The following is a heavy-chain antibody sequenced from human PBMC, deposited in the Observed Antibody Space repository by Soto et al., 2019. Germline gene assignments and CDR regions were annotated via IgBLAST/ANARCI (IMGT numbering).Heavy chain of an antibody. J-gene: IGHJ4*02. CDR2: IYYSGST. D-gene: IGHD5-12*01. CDR1: GGSISSYY. Sequence: SETLSLTCTVSGGSISSYYWSWIRQPPGKGLEWIGYIYYSGSTNYNPSLKSRVTISVDTSKNQFSLKLSSVTAADTAVYYCARGRRWLQGGPFDYWGQGTLVTVSS. V-gene: IGHV4-59*01. CDR3: ARGRRWLQGGPFDY.